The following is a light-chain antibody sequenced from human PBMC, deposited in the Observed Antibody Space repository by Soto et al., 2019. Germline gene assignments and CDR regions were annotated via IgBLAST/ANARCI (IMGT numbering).Light chain of an antibody. CDR3: QQSYTTLFT. V-gene: IGKV1-39*01. Sequence: DIQMTQSPSSLSASVGDRVTITCRASQSISNYLNWYQQKPGKAPKLLIYAASSLQSGVPSRFSGSGSGTDFTLTISSLQPEEFATYSCQQSYTTLFTFGPGTNVAI. J-gene: IGKJ3*01. CDR1: QSISNY. CDR2: AAS.